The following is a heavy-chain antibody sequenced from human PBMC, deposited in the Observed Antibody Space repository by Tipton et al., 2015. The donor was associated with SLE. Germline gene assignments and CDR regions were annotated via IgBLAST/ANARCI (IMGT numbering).Heavy chain of an antibody. CDR2: ICYRGTT. CDR1: GDSISRSSYC. J-gene: IGHJ3*02. D-gene: IGHD3-3*01. Sequence: LRLSCTVSGDSISRSSYCWGWIRQPPGKGLEWIGSICYRGTTYYNPYLKSRVTISVDTSKNQLSLKLRSVTAADTAVYYCARKNPYDFWSGYDAFDIWGQGTMVTVSS. V-gene: IGHV4-39*07. CDR3: ARKNPYDFWSGYDAFDI.